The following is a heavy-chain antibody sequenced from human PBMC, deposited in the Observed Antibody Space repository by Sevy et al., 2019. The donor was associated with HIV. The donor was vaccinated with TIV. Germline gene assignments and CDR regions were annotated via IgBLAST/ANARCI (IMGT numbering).Heavy chain of an antibody. Sequence: GGSLRLSCAASGFTFSDYYMGWVRQAPGKGLEWVANVNQDGSQKHYVGSVKGRFSVSRDNAKNSVYLQMNRLRVDDTGIYYCARELWPGVYWGQGTLVTVSS. J-gene: IGHJ4*02. CDR1: GFTFSDYY. CDR2: VNQDGSQK. D-gene: IGHD2-21*01. V-gene: IGHV3-7*01. CDR3: ARELWPGVY.